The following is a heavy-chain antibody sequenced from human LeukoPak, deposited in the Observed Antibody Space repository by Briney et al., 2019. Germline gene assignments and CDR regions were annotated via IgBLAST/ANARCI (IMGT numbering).Heavy chain of an antibody. CDR3: ARAYSPYYFDY. J-gene: IGHJ4*02. CDR1: GFTFSSYN. D-gene: IGHD2-15*01. CDR2: ISSSSSYI. V-gene: IGHV3-21*01. Sequence: GGSLRLSCAASGFTFSSYNMNWVRQAPGKGLEWVSSISSSSSYIYYADSVKGRFTISRDNSKNTLYLQMNSLRAEDTAVYYCARAYSPYYFDYWGQGTLVTVSS.